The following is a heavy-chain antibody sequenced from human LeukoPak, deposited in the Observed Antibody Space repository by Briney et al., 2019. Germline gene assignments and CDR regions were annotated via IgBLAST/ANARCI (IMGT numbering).Heavy chain of an antibody. CDR2: VSSSGGST. CDR1: GXSFSTYA. Sequence: GGSLRLSCVASGXSFSTYAMTWVRQAPGKGLEWVSSVSSSGGSTYYTDSVKGRFTISRDNSKNTLFLQMHSLRDEDTAVYYCAKNLGWYSECDYWGQGTLVTVSS. CDR3: AKNLGWYSECDY. V-gene: IGHV3-23*01. D-gene: IGHD6-19*01. J-gene: IGHJ4*02.